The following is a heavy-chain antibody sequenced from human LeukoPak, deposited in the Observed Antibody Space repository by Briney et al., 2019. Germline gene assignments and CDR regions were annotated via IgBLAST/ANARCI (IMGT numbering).Heavy chain of an antibody. V-gene: IGHV4-59*12. CDR2: IYYSGST. D-gene: IGHD6-13*01. Sequence: SETLSLTCTVSGGSISSYYWSWIRQPPGKGLEWIGYIYYSGSTNYNPSLKSRVTISVDTSKNQFSLKLSSVTAADTAVYYCALLSYSSSWSPGWYYYYGMDVWGQGTTVTVSS. J-gene: IGHJ6*02. CDR3: ALLSYSSSWSPGWYYYYGMDV. CDR1: GGSISSYY.